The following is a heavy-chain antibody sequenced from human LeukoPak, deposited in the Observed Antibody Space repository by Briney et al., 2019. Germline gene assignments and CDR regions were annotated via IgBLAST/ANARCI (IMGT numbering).Heavy chain of an antibody. CDR2: LNWNGGST. V-gene: IGHV3-20*04. Sequence: GGSLRLSCAASGFTFEKHGMSWVRQVPGKGLEWVSGLNWNGGSTGCADSVKGRFTISRDNAKNSLYLQMNSLRAEDTAVYYCARDPIYCSSTSCYAERYYFDYWGQGTLVTVSS. CDR3: ARDPIYCSSTSCYAERYYFDY. J-gene: IGHJ4*02. D-gene: IGHD2-2*01. CDR1: GFTFEKHG.